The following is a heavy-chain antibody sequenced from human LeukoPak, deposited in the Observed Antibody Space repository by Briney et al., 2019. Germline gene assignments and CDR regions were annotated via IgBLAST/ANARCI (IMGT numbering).Heavy chain of an antibody. Sequence: GGSLRLSCAASGFTVSSNYMNWVRQAPGKGLEWVSVIYSGGNTYYADSVKGRFTISRDNSKNTLYLQMNSLRAEDTAVYYCARGYCYNTNCYCDCWGQGTLVTVSS. CDR1: GFTVSSNY. J-gene: IGHJ4*02. V-gene: IGHV3-53*01. D-gene: IGHD2-2*01. CDR2: IYSGGNT. CDR3: ARGYCYNTNCYCDC.